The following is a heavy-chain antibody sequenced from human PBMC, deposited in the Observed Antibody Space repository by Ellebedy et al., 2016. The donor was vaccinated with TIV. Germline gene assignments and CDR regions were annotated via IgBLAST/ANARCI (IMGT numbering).Heavy chain of an antibody. V-gene: IGHV5-51*01. J-gene: IGHJ3*02. CDR2: IYPGDSDA. CDR3: ARATTMVRGIIIDAFDI. Sequence: GESLKISCEGSGYGFTTYWIGWVRQMPGKGLEWMGFIYPGDSDARYSPSFQGQVTISADESVSTAYLQWRSLKSSDTAMYYCARATTMVRGIIIDAFDIWGQGTMVSVSS. D-gene: IGHD3-10*01. CDR1: GYGFTTYW.